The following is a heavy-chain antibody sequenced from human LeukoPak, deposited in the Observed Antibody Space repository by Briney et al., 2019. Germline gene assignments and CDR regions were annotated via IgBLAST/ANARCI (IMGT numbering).Heavy chain of an antibody. CDR1: EFTFSVYA. J-gene: IGHJ4*02. Sequence: GGSLRLSCATSEFTFSVYAMTWVRQAPGKGLEWVSTINGGGDGTYYGDSVKGRFTVSRDNFNNTLYLQMNSLRADDTALYYCARSIGYTSVYYFDYWGQGTLVTVSS. CDR3: ARSIGYTSVYYFDY. V-gene: IGHV3-23*01. CDR2: INGGGDGT. D-gene: IGHD5-18*01.